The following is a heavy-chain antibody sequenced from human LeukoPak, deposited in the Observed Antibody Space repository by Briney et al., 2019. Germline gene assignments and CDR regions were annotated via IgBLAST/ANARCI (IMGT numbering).Heavy chain of an antibody. J-gene: IGHJ5*02. CDR2: ISAYNGNT. CDR1: GYTFTSYG. CDR3: ARDQPYYDFWSGYRNWFDP. Sequence: ASVKVSCKASGYTFTSYGISWVRQAPGQGLEWMGWISAYNGNTNYAQKLQGRVTMTTDTSTSTAYMELRSLRSDDTAVYYCARDQPYYDFWSGYRNWFDPWGQGTLVTVSS. V-gene: IGHV1-18*01. D-gene: IGHD3-3*01.